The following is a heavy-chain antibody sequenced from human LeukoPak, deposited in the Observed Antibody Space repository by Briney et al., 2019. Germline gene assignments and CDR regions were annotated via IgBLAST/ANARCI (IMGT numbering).Heavy chain of an antibody. V-gene: IGHV3-74*01. Sequence: GGSLTLSYTTSGFAFSNYWVYWVRQAPGKGLVWVSRIKSDGSGITYTDSVEGRFTISRDNVKNTLYLQMNSLRDEDTAVYYCVRGQTIDYWGQGTLVTVSS. CDR3: VRGQTIDY. CDR1: GFAFSNYW. J-gene: IGHJ4*02. D-gene: IGHD3-3*01. CDR2: IKSDGSGI.